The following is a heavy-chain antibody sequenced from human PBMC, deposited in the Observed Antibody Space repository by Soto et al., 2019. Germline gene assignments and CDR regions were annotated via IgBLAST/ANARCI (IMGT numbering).Heavy chain of an antibody. CDR2: ISWDSSTI. V-gene: IGHV3-9*01. D-gene: IGHD2-15*01. J-gene: IGHJ4*02. Sequence: EVQLVESGGGLVQPGRSLRLSCAASGFTFDNCGMHWVRQAPGKGLEWVAGISWDSSTIGYADSVKGRFIISRDDAKNSLYLQMDSLRGEETALYYCVQGRYPTMATPLDQWGQGTQVIVSS. CDR3: VQGRYPTMATPLDQ. CDR1: GFTFDNCG.